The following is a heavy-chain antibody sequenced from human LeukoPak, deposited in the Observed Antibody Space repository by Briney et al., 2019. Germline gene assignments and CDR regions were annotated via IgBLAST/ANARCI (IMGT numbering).Heavy chain of an antibody. J-gene: IGHJ6*02. D-gene: IGHD2-21*02. CDR2: IDSGGRT. CDR3: ATTKVCGGDCYYYYYGMDV. V-gene: IGHV3-66*01. Sequence: GGSLRLSCAASGFTVSSNDMSWVRQAPGKGLEWVSVIDSGGRTFYADSVKGRFTISRDNSKNTLYLQMNSLRAEDTAVYYCATTKVCGGDCYYYYYGMDVWGQGTTVTVSS. CDR1: GFTVSSND.